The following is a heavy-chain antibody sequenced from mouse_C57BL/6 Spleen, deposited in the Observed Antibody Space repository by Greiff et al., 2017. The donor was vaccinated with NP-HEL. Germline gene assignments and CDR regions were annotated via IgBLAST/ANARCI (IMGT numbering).Heavy chain of an antibody. J-gene: IGHJ3*01. Sequence: QVQLKESGPGLVAPSQSLSITCTVSGFSLTSYGVDWVRQPPGKGLEWLGVIWGGGSTNYNSALMSRLSISKDNSKSQVFLKMNSRQTDDTAMYYCAKRSNYGFAYWGQGTLVTVAA. CDR2: IWGGGST. CDR1: GFSLTSYG. CDR3: AKRSNYGFAY. D-gene: IGHD2-5*01. V-gene: IGHV2-9*01.